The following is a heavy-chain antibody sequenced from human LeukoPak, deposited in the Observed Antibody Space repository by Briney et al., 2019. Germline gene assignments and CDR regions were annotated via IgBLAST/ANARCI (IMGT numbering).Heavy chain of an antibody. Sequence: QPGGSLRLSCAASGFTFSSYWMHRVRQAPGKGLVWVSRINSDGSSTSYADSVKGRFTISRDNAKNTLYLQMNSLRAEDTAVYYCAGAQGVSGMNWFDPWGQGTLVAVSS. CDR3: AGAQGVSGMNWFDP. J-gene: IGHJ5*02. CDR2: INSDGSST. CDR1: GFTFSSYW. V-gene: IGHV3-74*01. D-gene: IGHD2-8*01.